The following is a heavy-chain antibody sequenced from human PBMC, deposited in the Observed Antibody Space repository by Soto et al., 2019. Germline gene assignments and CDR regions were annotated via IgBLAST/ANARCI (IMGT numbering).Heavy chain of an antibody. Sequence: QVQLVQSGAEVKKPGASVKVSCKASGYTFTSYGISWVRQAPGQGLEWMGWISAYNGNTNYAQKLQGRVTKTTDTSTSTAYMERRSLRSDYTAVYYCARDGYGDYGEPKYFDLWGRGTLVTVSS. D-gene: IGHD4-17*01. V-gene: IGHV1-18*01. CDR2: ISAYNGNT. CDR1: GYTFTSYG. J-gene: IGHJ2*01. CDR3: ARDGYGDYGEPKYFDL.